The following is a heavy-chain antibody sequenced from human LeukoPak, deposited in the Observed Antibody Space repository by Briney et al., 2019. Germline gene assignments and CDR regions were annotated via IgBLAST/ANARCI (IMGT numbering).Heavy chain of an antibody. CDR3: TTYMAARPDNFGF. J-gene: IGHJ4*02. CDR2: IKSKTSGGTT. Sequence: GGSLRLSCAASGFNFNNAWMSWVRQAPGMGPEWVGRIKSKTSGGTTDYAAPVEGRFTISRDDSKNTLFLQMNSLKTEDTAFYYCTTYMAARPDNFGFWGQGTLVTVSS. V-gene: IGHV3-15*01. D-gene: IGHD6-6*01. CDR1: GFNFNNAW.